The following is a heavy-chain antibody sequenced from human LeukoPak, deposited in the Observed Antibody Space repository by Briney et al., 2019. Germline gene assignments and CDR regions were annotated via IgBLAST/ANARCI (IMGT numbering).Heavy chain of an antibody. CDR1: GFTFSSYD. V-gene: IGHV3-13*04. CDR3: SRVGRRRWPNYFDS. Sequence: PGGSLRLSCAASGFTFSSYDMHWVRQAPGKGLEWVSVIGTSGDTYYAGSVKGRFTISRENAKNSLYFQMNSLTAGDTAVYFCSRVGRRRWPNYFDSGGEGTLVTVSS. J-gene: IGHJ4*02. CDR2: IGTSGDT. D-gene: IGHD2-15*01.